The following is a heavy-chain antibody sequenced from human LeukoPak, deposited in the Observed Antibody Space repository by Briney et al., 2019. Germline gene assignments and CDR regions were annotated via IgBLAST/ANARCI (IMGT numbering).Heavy chain of an antibody. CDR1: GFTVRSNY. J-gene: IGHJ4*02. D-gene: IGHD1-26*01. CDR2: IYSGGST. V-gene: IGHV3-53*01. Sequence: GGSLRLSCAASGFTVRSNYMSWVRQAPGKGLEWVSVIYSGGSTYYAESVKGRFTISRDNSKNTLYLQMNSLRAEDTAVYYCASSRAPMGAFDYWGQGTLVTVSS. CDR3: ASSRAPMGAFDY.